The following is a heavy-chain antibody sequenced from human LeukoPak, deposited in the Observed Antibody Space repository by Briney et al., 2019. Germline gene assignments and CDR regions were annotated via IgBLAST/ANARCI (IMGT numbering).Heavy chain of an antibody. CDR2: IYYSGIT. CDR3: AREELEMANADY. V-gene: IGHV4-39*07. CDR1: GGSISSDNYY. Sequence: PSETLSLTCTVSGGSISSDNYYWGWIRQSPGKGLEWIGDIYYSGITYYNPSLKSRVALSVDTSKNRFSLKLSSMTAADTAVYFCAREELEMANADYWGQGILVTVSS. J-gene: IGHJ4*02. D-gene: IGHD5-24*01.